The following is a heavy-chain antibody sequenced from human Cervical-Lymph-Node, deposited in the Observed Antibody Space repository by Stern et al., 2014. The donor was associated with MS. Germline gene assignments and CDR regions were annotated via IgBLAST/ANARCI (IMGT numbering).Heavy chain of an antibody. D-gene: IGHD4-17*01. CDR2: ISSSSSYI. CDR1: GFTFSSYS. Sequence: EVQLVESGGGLVKPGGSLRLSCAASGFTFSSYSMNWVRQAPGKGLEWVSSISSSSSYIYYADSVKGRFTISRDNAKNSLYLQMNSLRAEDTAVYYCARVDYGDYVGQTYWGQGTLVTVSS. J-gene: IGHJ4*02. V-gene: IGHV3-21*01. CDR3: ARVDYGDYVGQTY.